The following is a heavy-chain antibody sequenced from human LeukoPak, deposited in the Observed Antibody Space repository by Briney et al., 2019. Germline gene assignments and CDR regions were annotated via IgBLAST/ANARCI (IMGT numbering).Heavy chain of an antibody. CDR1: GYTFTSYG. CDR2: ISAYNGNT. CDR3: ARVYYDFWTYYYGMDV. J-gene: IGHJ6*02. V-gene: IGHV1-18*01. Sequence: ASVKVSCKASGYTFTSYGISWVRQAPGQGLEWMGWISAYNGNTNYAQKLQGRVTMTTDTSTSTAYMELRSLRSDDTAVYYCARVYYDFWTYYYGMDVRGQGTTVTVSS. D-gene: IGHD3-3*01.